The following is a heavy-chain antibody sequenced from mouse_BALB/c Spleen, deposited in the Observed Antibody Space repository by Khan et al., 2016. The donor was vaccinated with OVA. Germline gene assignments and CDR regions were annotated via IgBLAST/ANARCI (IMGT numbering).Heavy chain of an antibody. CDR3: ARLEDI. D-gene: IGHD1-3*01. J-gene: IGHJ2*01. CDR2: IWAGGSS. Sequence: VELVESGPGLVAPSQSLSITCTVSGFSLTSYGVHWVRQPPGKGLEWLGVIWAGGSSTYYSALMSRLSISKDNSKSQVFLKMNSLQTDDTVMYYCARLEDIWGQGTTLTVSS. CDR1: GFSLTSYG. V-gene: IGHV2-9*02.